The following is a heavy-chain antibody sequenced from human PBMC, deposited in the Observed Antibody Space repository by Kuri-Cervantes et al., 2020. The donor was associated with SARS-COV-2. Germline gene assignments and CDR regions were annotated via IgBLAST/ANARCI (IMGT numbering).Heavy chain of an antibody. J-gene: IGHJ5*02. CDR2: VYYSGST. V-gene: IGHV4-39*01. D-gene: IGHD3-3*01. Sequence: SETLSLTCTVSGGSISSGYYWGWIRRTPGKGLEWIGSVYYSGSTYYNPSLKSRVTISVDTSKNQFSLKLSSVTAADTAVYYCARQMMSSITIFGVVITRNWFDPWGQGTLATVSS. CDR1: GGSISSGYY. CDR3: ARQMMSSITIFGVVITRNWFDP.